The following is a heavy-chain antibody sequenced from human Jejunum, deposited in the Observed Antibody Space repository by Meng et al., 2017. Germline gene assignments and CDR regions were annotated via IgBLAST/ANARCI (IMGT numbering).Heavy chain of an antibody. CDR3: AGGRPGSAPFDY. Sequence: EVQLVESGGGLVQPGGSLRLSCEVFGLTFSDHLMDWVRQAPGKGLEWVGRSRTKASGYTTEYAASVRGRLTVSRHDSENLVFLQMNSLKAEDTAVYYCAGGRPGSAPFDYWGRGTLVTVSS. D-gene: IGHD1-26*01. V-gene: IGHV3-72*01. CDR1: GLTFSDHL. CDR2: SRTKASGYTT. J-gene: IGHJ4*02.